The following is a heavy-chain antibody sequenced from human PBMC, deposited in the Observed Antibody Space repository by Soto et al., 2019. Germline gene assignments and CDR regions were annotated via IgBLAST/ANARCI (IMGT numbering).Heavy chain of an antibody. D-gene: IGHD2-8*02. J-gene: IGHJ4*02. CDR2: MNPNSGTT. Sequence: QVQLVQSGAEVKKPGASVKVSCKASGYTFTSYDFNWVRQATGQGLEWLGWMNPNSGTTGYAQRFQGRVTMTRNTAISTAYMELSSLRSEYTAMYYCARVASTGGRCYYDYWGQGTLVTVSS. V-gene: IGHV1-8*01. CDR3: ARVASTGGRCYYDY. CDR1: GYTFTSYD.